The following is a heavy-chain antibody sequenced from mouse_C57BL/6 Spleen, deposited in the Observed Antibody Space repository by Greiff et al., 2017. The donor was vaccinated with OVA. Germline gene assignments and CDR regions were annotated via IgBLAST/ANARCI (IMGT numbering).Heavy chain of an antibody. J-gene: IGHJ2*01. Sequence: VQLQQSGPELVKPGASVKISCKASGYSFTGYYMNWVKQSPEKSLEWIGEINPSTGGTTYNQKFKAKSTLTVDKSSSTAYMQLKSLTSEDSAVYYCATSPSNWHFDYWGKGTTLTVSS. V-gene: IGHV1-42*01. CDR3: ATSPSNWHFDY. CDR1: GYSFTGYY. D-gene: IGHD4-1*01. CDR2: INPSTGGT.